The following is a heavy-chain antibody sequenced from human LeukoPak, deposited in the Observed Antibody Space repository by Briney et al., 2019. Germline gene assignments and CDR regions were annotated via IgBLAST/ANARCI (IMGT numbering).Heavy chain of an antibody. Sequence: GGSLRLSCGASDFSFRTYSMIWARQTPGTGLEWISYISSGGGVTHYAESVKGRFSISRDNAKNSLFLQMNRLKDEDTAVYYCARVGVGDWGSVWDLWGQGVRVTVSS. V-gene: IGHV3-48*02. CDR3: ARVGVGDWGSVWDL. CDR2: ISSGGGVT. D-gene: IGHD3-16*01. CDR1: DFSFRTYS. J-gene: IGHJ5*02.